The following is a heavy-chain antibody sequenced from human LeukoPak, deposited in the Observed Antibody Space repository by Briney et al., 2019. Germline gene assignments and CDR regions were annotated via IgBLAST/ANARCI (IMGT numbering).Heavy chain of an antibody. V-gene: IGHV3-7*01. D-gene: IGHD5-12*01. J-gene: IGHJ2*01. CDR2: IKQDGSGK. Sequence: GGSLRLSCAASGFTFSSYWMSWVRQAPGKGLEWVANIKQDGSGKYYVDSVKGRFTISRDNAKNSLYLQMNSLRAEDTAVYYCATGVSGSGDWYFDLWGRGTLVTVSS. CDR3: ATGVSGSGDWYFDL. CDR1: GFTFSSYW.